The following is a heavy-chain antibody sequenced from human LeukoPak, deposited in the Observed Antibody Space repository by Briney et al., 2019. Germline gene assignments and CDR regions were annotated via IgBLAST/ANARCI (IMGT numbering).Heavy chain of an antibody. J-gene: IGHJ4*02. V-gene: IGHV4-4*07. D-gene: IGHD5-12*01. CDR3: ARDKPVATIGGPFDY. CDR1: VGSISSYY. CDR2: IYTSGST. Sequence: SETPSLTCTVSVGSISSYYWSWIRQPAGKGLEWIRRIYTSGSTNYNPSLKSRVTMSVVTSTNQFSLKLSSVTAADTAVYYCARDKPVATIGGPFDYWGQGTLVTVSS.